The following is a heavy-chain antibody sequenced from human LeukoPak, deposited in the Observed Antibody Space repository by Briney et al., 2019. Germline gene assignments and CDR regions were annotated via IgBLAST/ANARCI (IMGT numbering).Heavy chain of an antibody. CDR3: AKDGIPYGDYDY. CDR2: ISGSGGST. D-gene: IGHD4-17*01. Sequence: GGSLRLSCAASGFTFSSYAMSWVRQAPGKGLEWVSAISGSGGSTCYADSVKGRFTISRDNSKNTLYLQMNSLRAEDTAVYYCAKDGIPYGDYDYWGQGTLVTVSS. V-gene: IGHV3-23*01. CDR1: GFTFSSYA. J-gene: IGHJ4*02.